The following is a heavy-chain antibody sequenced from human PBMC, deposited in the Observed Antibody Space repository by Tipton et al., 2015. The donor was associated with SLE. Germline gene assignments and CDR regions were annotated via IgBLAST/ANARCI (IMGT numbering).Heavy chain of an antibody. CDR2: IYYSGST. CDR3: ARGYYYDSSGYSGHAFDI. D-gene: IGHD3-22*01. CDR1: GGSISSTNYY. J-gene: IGHJ3*02. Sequence: TLSLTCTVSGGSISSTNYYWGWIRQPPGKGLEWIGSIYYSGSTYYNPSLKSRVTISVDTSKNQFSLKLSSVTAADTAVYYCARGYYYDSSGYSGHAFDIWGQGTMVTVSS. V-gene: IGHV4-39*01.